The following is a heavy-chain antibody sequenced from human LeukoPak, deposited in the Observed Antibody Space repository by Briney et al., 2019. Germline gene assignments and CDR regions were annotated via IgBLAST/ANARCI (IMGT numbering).Heavy chain of an antibody. CDR2: IKQDGSEK. V-gene: IGHV3-7*01. CDR1: GFTFSSYW. J-gene: IGHJ4*02. D-gene: IGHD3-22*01. Sequence: GGSLRLSCAASGFTFSSYWMSWVRQAPGKGLEWVANIKQDGSEKYYVDSVKGRFTISRDNAKNTLYLQMNSLRAEDTAVYYCARVSITMTVRYFDYWGQGTLVTVSS. CDR3: ARVSITMTVRYFDY.